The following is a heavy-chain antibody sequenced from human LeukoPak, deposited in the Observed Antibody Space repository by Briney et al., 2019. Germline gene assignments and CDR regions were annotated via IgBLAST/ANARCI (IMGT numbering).Heavy chain of an antibody. D-gene: IGHD6-13*01. CDR2: IYYSGSP. Sequence: SQTLSLTCTVSGGSISSGGYYWSWIRQPPGKGLEWIGYIYYSGSPYYNPSLKSRVTIPVDTSKNQFSLKLTSVTAADTAVYYCARNLEYSSSWYSFGYWGQGTLVTVSS. CDR3: ARNLEYSSSWYSFGY. V-gene: IGHV4-30-4*01. J-gene: IGHJ4*02. CDR1: GGSISSGGYY.